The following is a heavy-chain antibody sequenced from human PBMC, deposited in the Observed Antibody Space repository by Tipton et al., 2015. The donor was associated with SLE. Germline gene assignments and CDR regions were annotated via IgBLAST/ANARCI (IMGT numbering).Heavy chain of an antibody. CDR3: ARGGLYWLD. D-gene: IGHD2-8*02. CDR2: IYTTGTT. V-gene: IGHV4-61*02. J-gene: IGHJ4*02. CDR1: GVSVSSRSYY. Sequence: TLSLTCSVSGVSVSSRSYYWSWIRQPAGKGLEWIGRIYTTGTTNYNPSLKSRVTISVDTSKNQFSLKLSSVTAADTAVYYCARGGLYWLDWGQGTLVTVSS.